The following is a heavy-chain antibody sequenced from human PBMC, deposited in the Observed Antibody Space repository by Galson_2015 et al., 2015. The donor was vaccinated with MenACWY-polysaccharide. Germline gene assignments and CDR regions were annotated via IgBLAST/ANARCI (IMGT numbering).Heavy chain of an antibody. CDR1: GGSFSILS. J-gene: IGHJ3*02. CDR2: IIPGLDKP. D-gene: IGHD3-16*01. Sequence: SVKVSCKASGGSFSILSFNWVRQAPGQGLEWMGRIIPGLDKPNYAQRFQGRATITADKSTGTAYMELSSLRSEDTAVYYCASLLGEAPAQTWAFDIWGRGAVGTVSS. CDR3: ASLLGEAPAQTWAFDI. V-gene: IGHV1-69*02.